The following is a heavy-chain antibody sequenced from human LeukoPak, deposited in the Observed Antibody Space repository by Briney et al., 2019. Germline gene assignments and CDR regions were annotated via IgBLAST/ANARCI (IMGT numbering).Heavy chain of an antibody. D-gene: IGHD3-16*01. J-gene: IGHJ5*02. V-gene: IGHV1-2*02. CDR2: INPYSGGT. Sequence: ASVKVSCKTSGYSFTDYYMHWVRQAPGQGLEWMGWINPYSGGTSSAQRFQGRVTMTRDTSISTVYMQVSWLTSDDTAIYYCARADRLHGGPYLIGPWGQGTLVTVSS. CDR3: ARADRLHGGPYLIGP. CDR1: GYSFTDYY.